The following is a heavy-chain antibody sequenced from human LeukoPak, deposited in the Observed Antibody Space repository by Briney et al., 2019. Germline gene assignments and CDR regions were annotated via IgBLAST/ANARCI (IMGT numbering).Heavy chain of an antibody. CDR3: ARCRPIVVVPAAMYGKYYYYYGMDV. D-gene: IGHD2-2*01. CDR2: INHSGST. V-gene: IGHV4-34*01. Sequence: PSETLSRTCAVYGGSFSGYYWSWIRQPPGKGLEWIGEINHSGSTNYNPSLKSRVTISVDTSKNQFSLKLSSVTAADTAVYYCARCRPIVVVPAAMYGKYYYYYGMDVWGQGTTVTVSS. J-gene: IGHJ6*02. CDR1: GGSFSGYY.